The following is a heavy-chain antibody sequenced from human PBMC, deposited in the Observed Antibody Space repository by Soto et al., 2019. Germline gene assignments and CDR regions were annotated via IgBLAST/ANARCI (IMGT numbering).Heavy chain of an antibody. J-gene: IGHJ3*02. CDR3: ARGGGVGVAGSAAFDM. CDR1: GYPVTAYY. D-gene: IGHD3-3*01. V-gene: IGHV1-2*02. Sequence: QLHLVQSGAVVKKPGASVTVSCSASGYPVTAYYMHWVRQAPGRGLEWMGGINPATGAAKYTQTFQGRVTMTXDTSTSTVFMELSGLTSEDTAVFYCARGGGVGVAGSAAFDMWGQGTLVTVSS. CDR2: INPATGAA.